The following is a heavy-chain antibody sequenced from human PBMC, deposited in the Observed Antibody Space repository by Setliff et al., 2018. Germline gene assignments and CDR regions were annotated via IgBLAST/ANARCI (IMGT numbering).Heavy chain of an antibody. V-gene: IGHV4-61*02. CDR3: ARAGPTVTFFRVLVISWWDL. Sequence: SETLSLTCTVSGGSISSGDHYWSWIRQPAGKGLEWIGRIHASGSTNYNPSLKSRVTISVDTSKNQFSQKLSSVTAADTATYYCARAGPTVTFFRVLVISWWDLWGQGSLVTVPQ. CDR2: IHASGST. J-gene: IGHJ5*02. D-gene: IGHD3-3*01. CDR1: GGSISSGDHY.